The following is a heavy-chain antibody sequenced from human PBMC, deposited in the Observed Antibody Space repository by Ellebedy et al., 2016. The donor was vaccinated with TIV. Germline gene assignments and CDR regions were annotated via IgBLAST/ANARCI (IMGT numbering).Heavy chain of an antibody. D-gene: IGHD1-26*01. CDR1: GFTFSSYS. CDR2: ISSSSSYI. Sequence: GGSLRLSXPASGFTFSSYSMNWVRQAPGKGLEWVSSISSSSSYIYYADSVKGRFTITRDNAKNSLYLQMNSLRAEDTAVYYCARGGESGALDYWGQGTLVTVSS. CDR3: ARGGESGALDY. J-gene: IGHJ4*02. V-gene: IGHV3-21*01.